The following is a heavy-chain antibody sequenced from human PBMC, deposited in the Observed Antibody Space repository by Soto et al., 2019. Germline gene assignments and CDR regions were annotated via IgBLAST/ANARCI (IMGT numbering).Heavy chain of an antibody. V-gene: IGHV4-59*01. J-gene: IGHJ6*02. CDR2: IYYSGST. CDR3: ETLNFDRAYAGCAYYYGMDV. D-gene: IGHD3-9*01. Sequence: PSETLSLTCTVSGGSISSYYWSWIRQPPGKGLEWIGYIYYSGSTNYNPSLKSRVTISVDTSKNQFSLKLSSVTAADTAVYYCETLNFDRAYAGCAYYYGMDVWGQGTTVTVSS. CDR1: GGSISSYY.